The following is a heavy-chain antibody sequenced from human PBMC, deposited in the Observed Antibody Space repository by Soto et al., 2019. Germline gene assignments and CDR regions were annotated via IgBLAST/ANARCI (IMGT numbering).Heavy chain of an antibody. CDR3: ARDGYDSSGDSEYFQY. Sequence: EVKLVESGGGLVQPGGSLRLSCAASGFTFGTYEMNWVRQAPGKGLEWISYISSSGSSIYYADSVKGRFTISRDNAWNSLHLQMNSLRVEDTAVYYCARDGYDSSGDSEYFQYWGQGTLVTVSS. J-gene: IGHJ1*01. D-gene: IGHD3-22*01. V-gene: IGHV3-48*03. CDR1: GFTFGTYE. CDR2: ISSSGSSI.